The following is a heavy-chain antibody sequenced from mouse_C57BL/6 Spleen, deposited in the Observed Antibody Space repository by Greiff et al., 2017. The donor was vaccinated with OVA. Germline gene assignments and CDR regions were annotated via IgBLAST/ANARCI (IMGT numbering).Heavy chain of an antibody. CDR1: GFTFNTYA. V-gene: IGHV10-3*01. CDR2: IRSKSSNYAT. Sequence: EVMLVESGGGLVQPKGSLKLSCAASGFTFNTYAMHWVRQAPGKGLEWVARIRSKSSNYATYYADSVKDRFTISRDDSQSMLYLQMNNLKTEDTAMYYGVRAPDDYDGAWFAYWGQGTLVTVSA. CDR3: VRAPDDYDGAWFAY. J-gene: IGHJ3*01. D-gene: IGHD2-4*01.